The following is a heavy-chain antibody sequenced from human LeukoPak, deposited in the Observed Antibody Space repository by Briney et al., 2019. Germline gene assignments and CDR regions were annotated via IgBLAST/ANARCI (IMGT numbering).Heavy chain of an antibody. J-gene: IGHJ6*02. CDR1: GGSIIGYY. Sequence: SETLSLTFTVSGGSIIGYYLSWIRQPPGKGLEWIGSIYYSGSTNYNPSLKSRVTISVETSKNQFSLKLSSVTAADTAVYYCARYANSPYYYYAMDVWGQGTTVTVSS. V-gene: IGHV4-59*12. CDR2: IYYSGST. CDR3: ARYANSPYYYYAMDV. D-gene: IGHD4/OR15-4a*01.